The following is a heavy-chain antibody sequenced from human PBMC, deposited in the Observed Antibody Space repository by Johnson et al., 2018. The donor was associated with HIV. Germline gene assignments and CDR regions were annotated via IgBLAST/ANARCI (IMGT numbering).Heavy chain of an antibody. V-gene: IGHV3-20*04. J-gene: IGHJ3*02. CDR1: GFTFDDYG. Sequence: VQLVESGGGVVQPGRSLRLSCAASGFTFDDYGMNWIRQAPGQGLEWVSGINWNGGSTGYADPVKGRFTISRDNSKTTLYLQMDSLRAEDTAVYYCARMGLTGAFDIWGQGTMVTVSS. CDR3: ARMGLTGAFDI. CDR2: INWNGGST. D-gene: IGHD3-9*01.